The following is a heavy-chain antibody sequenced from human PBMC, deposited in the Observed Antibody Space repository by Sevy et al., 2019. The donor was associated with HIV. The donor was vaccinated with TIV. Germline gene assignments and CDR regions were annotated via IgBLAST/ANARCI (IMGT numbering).Heavy chain of an antibody. J-gene: IGHJ4*02. CDR3: ARDQEFRSTTTCYSGLDH. CDR2: INTNSDGT. V-gene: IGHV1-2*02. CDR1: GYKFTDYY. Sequence: ASVKVSCKTSGYKFTDYYIHWVRQAPGQGLEWMGWINTNSDGTKSAQKFQGRVTMTRDTSVGTVYMELRRLRSDDTDIYYCARDQEFRSTTTCYSGLDHWGQGTLVTVSS. D-gene: IGHD1-1*01.